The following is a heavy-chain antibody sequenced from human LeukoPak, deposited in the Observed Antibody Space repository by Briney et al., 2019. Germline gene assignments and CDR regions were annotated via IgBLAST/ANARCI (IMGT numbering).Heavy chain of an antibody. CDR1: GFTFGSYA. CDR2: ISGSGGST. J-gene: IGHJ4*02. Sequence: GGSLRLSCAASGFTFGSYAMSWVRQAPGKGLEWVSAISGSGGSTYYADSVKGRFTISRDNSKNTPYLQMNSLRAEDTAVYYCALNNAGYSSSWTWSYFDYWGQGTLVTVSS. CDR3: ALNNAGYSSSWTWSYFDY. V-gene: IGHV3-23*01. D-gene: IGHD6-13*01.